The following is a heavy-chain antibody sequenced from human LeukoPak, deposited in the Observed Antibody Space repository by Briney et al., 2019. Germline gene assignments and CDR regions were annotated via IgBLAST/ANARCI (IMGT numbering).Heavy chain of an antibody. J-gene: IGHJ6*02. CDR2: IIPIFGTA. D-gene: IGHD3-10*01. Sequence: EASVKVSCKASGGTFSSYAIRWVRQAPGQGLEWMGGIIPIFGTANYAQKFQGRVTITADDSTSTAYMELSSLRSEDTAVYYCARGEGSSSNNYYYYGMDVWGQGTTVTVSS. CDR1: GGTFSSYA. V-gene: IGHV1-69*01. CDR3: ARGEGSSSNNYYYYGMDV.